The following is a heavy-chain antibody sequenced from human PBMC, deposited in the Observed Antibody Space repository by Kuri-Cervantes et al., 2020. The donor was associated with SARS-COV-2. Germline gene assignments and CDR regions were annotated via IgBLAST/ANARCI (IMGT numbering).Heavy chain of an antibody. CDR1: GFTFSSYA. CDR3: AKIRWDYGTRYYYGMDV. J-gene: IGHJ6*02. Sequence: GGSLRLSCAASGFTFSSYAMHWVRQAPGKGLEWVSAISGSGGSTYYADSVKGRFTISRDNSKNTLYLQMNSLRAEDTAVYYCAKIRWDYGTRYYYGMDVWGQGTTVTVSS. CDR2: ISGSGGST. V-gene: IGHV3-23*01. D-gene: IGHD3-16*01.